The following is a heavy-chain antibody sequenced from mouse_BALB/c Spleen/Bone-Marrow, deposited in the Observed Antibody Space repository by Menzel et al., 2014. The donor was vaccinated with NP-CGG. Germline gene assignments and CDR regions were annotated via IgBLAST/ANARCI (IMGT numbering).Heavy chain of an antibody. CDR2: IDPANGNT. D-gene: IGHD1-1*01. CDR3: ARYVSRYYAMVY. J-gene: IGHJ4*01. Sequence: EVQLQQSGAELVKPGASVKLSCTASGFNIKETYMHWVKQRPEQGLEWIGRIDPANGNTNYDPRFQGKATITADTSSNTAYLQLSSLTSEDTAVYYCARYVSRYYAMVYWGQGTSVTVSS. V-gene: IGHV14-3*02. CDR1: GFNIKETY.